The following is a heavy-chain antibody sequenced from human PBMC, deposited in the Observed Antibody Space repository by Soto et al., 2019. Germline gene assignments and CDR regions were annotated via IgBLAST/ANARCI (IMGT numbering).Heavy chain of an antibody. J-gene: IGHJ4*02. CDR3: ARVGNWNSEGVFVGFDY. V-gene: IGHV6-1*01. D-gene: IGHD1-7*01. Sequence: SQTLSLTCAISGDSVSSNSAAWNWIRQSPSRGLEWLGRTYYRSKWYNDYAVSVKSRITINPDTSKNQFSLQLNSVTPEDTAVYYCARVGNWNSEGVFVGFDYWGQGTLVTVSS. CDR1: GDSVSSNSAA. CDR2: TYYRSKWYN.